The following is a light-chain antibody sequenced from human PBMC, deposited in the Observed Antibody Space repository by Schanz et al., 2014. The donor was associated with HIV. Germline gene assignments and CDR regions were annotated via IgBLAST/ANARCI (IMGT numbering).Light chain of an antibody. J-gene: IGKJ2*01. Sequence: TVLTQSPATLSVSPGERATLSCRASQSVGSDLAWYQQKPGQAPRLLIYGASTRATGIPARFSGSGSGTDFTLTISRVEPEDLAVYYCQQYGSSPKTFGQGTKLEI. CDR1: QSVGSD. CDR3: QQYGSSPKT. V-gene: IGKV3-15*01. CDR2: GAS.